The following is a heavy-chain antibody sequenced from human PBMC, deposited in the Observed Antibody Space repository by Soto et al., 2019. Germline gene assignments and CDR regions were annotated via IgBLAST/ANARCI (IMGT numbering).Heavy chain of an antibody. CDR1: GFTFSSYW. D-gene: IGHD3-3*01. CDR2: INSDGSST. V-gene: IGHV3-74*01. CDR3: ARVTISDAFDI. J-gene: IGHJ3*02. Sequence: GGSLRLSCAASGFTFSSYWMHWVRQAPGKGLVWVSRINSDGSSTSYADSVKGRFTISRDNAKNTLYLQMNSLRAEDTAVYYCARVTISDAFDIWGQGTMVTVSS.